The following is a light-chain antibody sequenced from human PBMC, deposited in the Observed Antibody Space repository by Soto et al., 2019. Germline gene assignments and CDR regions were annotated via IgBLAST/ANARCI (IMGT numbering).Light chain of an antibody. J-gene: IGKJ5*01. CDR3: QQYKNWPPIT. Sequence: EIVMTQSTATLSVSPGEGATLSCRASQSLSSSLAWYQQKPGQAPRLLIYGASTRATGIPARFSGSGPGTEFTLTISSLQSEDFAVYYCQQYKNWPPITFGQGTRLEL. V-gene: IGKV3-15*01. CDR1: QSLSSS. CDR2: GAS.